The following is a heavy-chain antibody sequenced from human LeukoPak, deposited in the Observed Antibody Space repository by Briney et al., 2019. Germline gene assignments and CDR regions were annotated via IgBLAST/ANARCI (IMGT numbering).Heavy chain of an antibody. CDR1: GGSFSGYY. CDR2: INHSGST. Sequence: PSETLSLTCAVYGGSFSGYYWSWIRQPPGKGLEWIGEINHSGSTNYNPSLKSRVTISVDTSKNQFSLKLSSVAAADTAVYYCAGAGGVMISLAFDPWGQGTLVTVSS. CDR3: AGAGGVMISLAFDP. J-gene: IGHJ5*02. V-gene: IGHV4-34*01. D-gene: IGHD3-16*01.